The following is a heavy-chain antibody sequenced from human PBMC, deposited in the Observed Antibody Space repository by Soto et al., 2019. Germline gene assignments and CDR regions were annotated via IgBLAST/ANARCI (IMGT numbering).Heavy chain of an antibody. CDR2: INAGNGNT. CDR3: ARASSHDCGGDCYFDY. CDR1: GYTFTSYA. J-gene: IGHJ4*02. V-gene: IGHV1-3*01. Sequence: ASVKVSCKASGYTFTSYAMHCVRQAPGQRLEWMGWINAGNGNTKYSQKFQGRVTITRDTSASTAYMELSSLRSEDTAVYYCARASSHDCGGDCYFDYWGQGTLVTVSS. D-gene: IGHD2-21*02.